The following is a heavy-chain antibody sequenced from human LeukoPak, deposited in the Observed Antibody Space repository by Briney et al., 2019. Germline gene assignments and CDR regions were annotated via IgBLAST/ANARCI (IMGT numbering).Heavy chain of an antibody. CDR1: GGSISSSRYY. Sequence: PSETLSLTCTVSGGSISSSRYYWGWIRQPPGKGLEWIGSIYYSGSSYYNPSLKSRVTISVDTSKKQFSLKLSSVTAADTAVYYCGSYDSSGTPNYFDSWGQGTLVTVSS. CDR3: GSYDSSGTPNYFDS. D-gene: IGHD3-22*01. V-gene: IGHV4-39*01. J-gene: IGHJ4*02. CDR2: IYYSGSS.